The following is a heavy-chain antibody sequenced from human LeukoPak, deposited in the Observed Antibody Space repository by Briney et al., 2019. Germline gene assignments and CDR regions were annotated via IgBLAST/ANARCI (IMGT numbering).Heavy chain of an antibody. CDR2: VDSDGRGT. D-gene: IGHD3-3*01. CDR1: GFTYSAYW. CDR3: ARDGSGSIDLDH. Sequence: GGSLRLSCSASGFTYSAYWMHWVRQAPGKGLVWVSYVDSDGRGTAYVDSVKGRFTISRDNAKNTVYLQMNSLRVDDTAVYYCARDGSGSIDLDHWGQGTLVTVSS. J-gene: IGHJ4*02. V-gene: IGHV3-74*01.